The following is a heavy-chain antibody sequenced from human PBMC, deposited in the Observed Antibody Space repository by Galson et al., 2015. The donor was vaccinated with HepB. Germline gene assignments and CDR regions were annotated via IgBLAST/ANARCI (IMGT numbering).Heavy chain of an antibody. D-gene: IGHD3-16*01. V-gene: IGHV3-9*01. Sequence: SLRLSCAASGFTFDDYAMHWVRQAPGKGLEWVSGISWNSGSIGYADSVKGRFTISRDNAKNSLYLQMNSLRAEDTALYYCAKDRGSSDPNEGFDYWGQGTLVTVSS. J-gene: IGHJ4*02. CDR3: AKDRGSSDPNEGFDY. CDR2: ISWNSGSI. CDR1: GFTFDDYA.